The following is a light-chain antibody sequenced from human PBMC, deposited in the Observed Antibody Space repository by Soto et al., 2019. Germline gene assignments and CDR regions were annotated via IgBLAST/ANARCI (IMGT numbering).Light chain of an antibody. Sequence: QSVLTQPASVSGSPGQSITISCTGTSSDVGGYNYVSWYQQHPGKAPKLMIYEVSKRPSGVPDRFSGSKSGNTASLTVSGLQADDEAVYYCSSTAGNNNLVFGGGTKLTVL. J-gene: IGLJ3*02. CDR3: SSTAGNNNLV. V-gene: IGLV2-8*01. CDR2: EVS. CDR1: SSDVGGYNY.